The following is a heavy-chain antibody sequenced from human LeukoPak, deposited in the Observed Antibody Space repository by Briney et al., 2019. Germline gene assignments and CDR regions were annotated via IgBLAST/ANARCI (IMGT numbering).Heavy chain of an antibody. D-gene: IGHD2-15*01. CDR3: ANGRPCSGGSCYKYFQN. J-gene: IGHJ1*01. Sequence: GFSLRLSCAASGFTFSSYSMSWVRQAPGQGLELLPAIIFSGGSTNYADPVKGRFTISRDNTKNTLHLQMNSLRAEDTAVYYCANGRPCSGGSCYKYFQNWGQGTLVTVSS. CDR2: IIFSGGST. V-gene: IGHV3-23*01. CDR1: GFTFSSYS.